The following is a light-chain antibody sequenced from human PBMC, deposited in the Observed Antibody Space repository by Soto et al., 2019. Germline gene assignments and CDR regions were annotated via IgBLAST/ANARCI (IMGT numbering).Light chain of an antibody. CDR1: SSDVGGYNY. CDR2: EVS. J-gene: IGLJ1*01. Sequence: QSVLTQPASVSGSPGQSITISCTGTSSDVGGYNYVSWSQQHPGKAPQLIIYEVSNRPPGVSNRFSGSKSGNTASLTISGLQTEDEADYYCSSYTSSSTYVFGTGTKVTVL. V-gene: IGLV2-14*01. CDR3: SSYTSSSTYV.